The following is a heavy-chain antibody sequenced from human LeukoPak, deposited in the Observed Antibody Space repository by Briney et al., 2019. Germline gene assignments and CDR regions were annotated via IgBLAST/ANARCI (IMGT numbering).Heavy chain of an antibody. CDR3: AKRDGYNSGPFDY. V-gene: IGHV3-23*01. D-gene: IGHD5-24*01. J-gene: IGHJ4*02. Sequence: GGSLRLSCAASGFTFSNFAMSWVRQTPGKGLEWVTATVGSRPDTYHADSVKGRFTVSRDNSRNTLYLQMNSLRTEDTAVYYCAKRDGYNSGPFDYWGQGTLVTVSS. CDR2: TVGSRPDT. CDR1: GFTFSNFA.